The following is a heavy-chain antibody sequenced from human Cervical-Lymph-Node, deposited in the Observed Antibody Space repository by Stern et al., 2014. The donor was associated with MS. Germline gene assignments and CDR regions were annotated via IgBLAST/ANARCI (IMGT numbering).Heavy chain of an antibody. D-gene: IGHD4-17*01. Sequence: QVQLGQSGAEVKKPGSSVKVSCKASGGTFSNYATSWVRQAPGHGLAWMGRIVPLFGKPNYAQKFQGRVTITADESTSTAYMDLSSLRSEDTAVYYCASPLTATSVPFGYYGMDVWGQGTTVTVS. CDR2: IVPLFGKP. CDR3: ASPLTATSVPFGYYGMDV. V-gene: IGHV1-69*01. J-gene: IGHJ6*02. CDR1: GGTFSNYA.